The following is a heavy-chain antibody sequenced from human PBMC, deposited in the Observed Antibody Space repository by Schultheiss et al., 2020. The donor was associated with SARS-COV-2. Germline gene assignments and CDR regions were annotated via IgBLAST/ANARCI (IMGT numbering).Heavy chain of an antibody. D-gene: IGHD6-6*01. CDR1: GGSFSGYY. CDR2: IYYSGST. J-gene: IGHJ4*02. Sequence: SETLSLTCAVYGGSFSGYYWSWIRQPPGKGLEWIGYIYYSGSTNYNPSLKSRVTISVDTSKNQFSLKLSSVTAADTAVYYCAVGAARPIFDYWGQGTLVTVSS. CDR3: AVGAARPIFDY. V-gene: IGHV4-59*12.